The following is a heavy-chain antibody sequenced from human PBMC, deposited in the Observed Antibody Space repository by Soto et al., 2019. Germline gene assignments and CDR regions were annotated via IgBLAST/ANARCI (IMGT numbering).Heavy chain of an antibody. CDR3: ARDPSGNSNDWYFAL. Sequence: QVQLQESGPGLVKPSQTLSLTCTVSGGSISSGGYYWSWIRQHPGKGLEWIGYIYYSGSTYYNPSLTTPVTTSVATSTNQFSLKLNSVTAADTPVYYSARDPSGNSNDWYFALWGRGTLVTVSS. V-gene: IGHV4-31*01. CDR2: IYYSGST. CDR1: GGSISSGGYY. J-gene: IGHJ2*01. D-gene: IGHD2-21*02.